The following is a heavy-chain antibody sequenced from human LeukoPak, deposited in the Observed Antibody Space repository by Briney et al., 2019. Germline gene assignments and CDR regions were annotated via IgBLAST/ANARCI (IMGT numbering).Heavy chain of an antibody. CDR1: GFTFSSYW. J-gene: IGHJ4*02. V-gene: IGHV3-7*01. CDR2: IKQDGSEK. Sequence: PGGSLRLSCAASGFTFSSYWMTWVRQAPGKGLEWVANIKQDGSEKYYVDSVKGRFTISRDNVKNSLYLQMDSLRAEDTAMYFCARDRGWGLRFLDYWGQGTLVTVSS. D-gene: IGHD4-17*01. CDR3: ARDRGWGLRFLDY.